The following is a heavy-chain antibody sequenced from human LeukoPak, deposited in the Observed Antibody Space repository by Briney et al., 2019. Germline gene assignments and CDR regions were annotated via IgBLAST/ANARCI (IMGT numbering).Heavy chain of an antibody. J-gene: IGHJ3*02. CDR1: GYSISSGYY. V-gene: IGHV4-38-2*02. D-gene: IGHD5-18*01. Sequence: SETLSLTCTVSGYSISSGYYWGWIRQPPGKGLQWIGSIYHSGSTYYNLSLKSRVIISVDTSKNQVSLKLSSVTAADTAVYYCARSYVDTAMARGDAFDIWGQGTMVTVSS. CDR2: IYHSGST. CDR3: ARSYVDTAMARGDAFDI.